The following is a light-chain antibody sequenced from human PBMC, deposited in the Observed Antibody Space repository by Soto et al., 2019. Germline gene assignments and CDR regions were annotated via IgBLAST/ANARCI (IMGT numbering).Light chain of an antibody. V-gene: IGLV3-21*04. J-gene: IGLJ1*01. Sequence: SYELTQPPSVSVAPEKTXRLTCGGDNIGSKRVHWYRQKPGQAPVLVIYYDSDRPSGIPERFSGSNSGNTATLTINRVEAGDEADYYCQVWDITTDHYVFGTGTKLTVL. CDR3: QVWDITTDHYV. CDR2: YDS. CDR1: NIGSKR.